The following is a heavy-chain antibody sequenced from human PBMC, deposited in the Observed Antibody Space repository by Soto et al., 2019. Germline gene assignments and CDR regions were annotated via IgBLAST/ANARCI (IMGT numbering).Heavy chain of an antibody. D-gene: IGHD3-22*01. CDR3: ARDRATESSGYYVRSEGFDI. V-gene: IGHV1-69*01. J-gene: IGHJ3*02. CDR2: IIPIFATT. CDR1: GGTFSSYA. Sequence: QVQLVQSGAEVKKPGSSVTVSCKASGGTFSSYAISWVRQAPGQGLEWMGGIIPIFATTNYAQNFQGRVTITADESTSTAYMELSSLISEDTALYYCARDRATESSGYYVRSEGFDIWGQGTMFTVYS.